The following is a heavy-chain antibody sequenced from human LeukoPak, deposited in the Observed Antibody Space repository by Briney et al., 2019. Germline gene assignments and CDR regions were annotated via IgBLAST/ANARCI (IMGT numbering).Heavy chain of an antibody. CDR3: ARDVNWGFDY. CDR1: GFTFSSYS. CDR2: ITSSSSAM. D-gene: IGHD7-27*01. J-gene: IGHJ4*02. Sequence: PGGSLRLSCAASGFTFSSYSMNWVRLAPGKGLEWVSYITSSSSAMSYADSVEGRFTISRDNAQNSLYLQMSSLRDEDTAIYYCARDVNWGFDYWGQGILVTVSS. V-gene: IGHV3-48*02.